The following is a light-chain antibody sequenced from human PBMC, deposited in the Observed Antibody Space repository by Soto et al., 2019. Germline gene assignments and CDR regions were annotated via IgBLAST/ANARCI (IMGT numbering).Light chain of an antibody. CDR1: QSVSSTY. CDR3: HHYGGSPPYA. Sequence: EIVLTQSPGTLSLSPGERATLSCRASQSVSSTYLVWYQQKPGQAPRLLIYGASSRATGIPDRVSGSGSGTDFTLTISRLEPEDFAVYYCHHYGGSPPYAFGQGTKLEIK. V-gene: IGKV3-20*01. J-gene: IGKJ2*01. CDR2: GAS.